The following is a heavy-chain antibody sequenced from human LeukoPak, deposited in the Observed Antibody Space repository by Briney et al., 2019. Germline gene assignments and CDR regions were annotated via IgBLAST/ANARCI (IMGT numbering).Heavy chain of an antibody. CDR1: GFTFSSYG. J-gene: IGHJ4*02. CDR2: ISYDGSNK. Sequence: GGSLRLSCAASGFTFSSYGMHWVRQAPGKGLEWVAVISYDGSNKYYADSVKGRFTISRDNSKNTLYLQMNSLRAEDTAVYYCAKDHNSWYMIKKYYFDYWGQGTLVTVSS. CDR3: AKDHNSWYMIKKYYFDY. V-gene: IGHV3-30*18. D-gene: IGHD6-13*01.